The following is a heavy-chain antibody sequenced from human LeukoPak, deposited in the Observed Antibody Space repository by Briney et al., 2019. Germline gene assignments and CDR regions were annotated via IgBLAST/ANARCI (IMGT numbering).Heavy chain of an antibody. D-gene: IGHD3-10*01. V-gene: IGHV1-2*02. Sequence: GASVTVSFTSSGYTFTVYYMHWARQSLGQGPERMGWINPNSGGTNYTYKYQGRVTITRDTFISTAYMELSRLRSVAAAVSSLSRGGANYDSGSYPLGHYYYHGMDGWGQGTTVTVSS. J-gene: IGHJ6*02. CDR2: INPNSGGT. CDR1: GYTFTVYY. CDR3: SRGGANYDSGSYPLGHYYYHGMDG.